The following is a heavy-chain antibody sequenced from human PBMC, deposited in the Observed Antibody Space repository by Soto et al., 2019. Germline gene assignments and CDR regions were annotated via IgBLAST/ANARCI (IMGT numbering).Heavy chain of an antibody. CDR3: VKGGWEHRDAFDI. D-gene: IGHD1-26*01. CDR1: GFTFSSYA. V-gene: IGHV3-64D*08. CDR2: ISSNGGST. Sequence: PGGSLRLSCSASGFTFSSYAMHWVRQAPGKGLEYVSAISSNGGSTYYADSVKGRFTISRDNSKNTLYLQMGSLRAEDTAVYYCVKGGWEHRDAFDIWGQGTMVTVSS. J-gene: IGHJ3*02.